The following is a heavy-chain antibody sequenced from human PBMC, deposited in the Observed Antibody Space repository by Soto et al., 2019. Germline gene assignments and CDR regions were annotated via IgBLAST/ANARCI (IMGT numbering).Heavy chain of an antibody. CDR2: IYYSGST. J-gene: IGHJ4*02. V-gene: IGHV4-39*01. Sequence: SETLSLTCTVSGGSISSSGNYWGWIRQPPGKGLEWIGSIYYSGSTYFNPSLKSRVTISVDTSKNQFSLKLSSVTAADTAVFYCARQYCTSTSCWYYFDYWGQGTLVTVSS. D-gene: IGHD2-2*01. CDR1: GGSISSSGNY. CDR3: ARQYCTSTSCWYYFDY.